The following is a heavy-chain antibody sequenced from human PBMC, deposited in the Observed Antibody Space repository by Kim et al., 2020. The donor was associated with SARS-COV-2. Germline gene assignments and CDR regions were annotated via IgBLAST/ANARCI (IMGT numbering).Heavy chain of an antibody. V-gene: IGHV1-8*01. Sequence: NPNSGNTGYAQKFQGRVTMTRNTTIRTAYMELSSLRSEDTAVYYCARGDYWGQGTLVTVSS. CDR3: ARGDY. CDR2: NPNSGNT. J-gene: IGHJ4*02.